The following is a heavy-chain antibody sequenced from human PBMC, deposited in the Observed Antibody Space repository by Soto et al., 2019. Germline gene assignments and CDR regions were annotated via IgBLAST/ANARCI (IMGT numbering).Heavy chain of an antibody. CDR2: ISYDGSNK. D-gene: IGHD2-2*01. Sequence: LRLSCAASGFTFSSYGMHWVRQAPGKGLEWVAVISYDGSNKYYADSVKGRFTISRDNSKNTLYLQMNSLRAEDTAVYYCAKDRSPIGYCSSTSCYGNWFDPWGQGTLVTVSS. CDR3: AKDRSPIGYCSSTSCYGNWFDP. J-gene: IGHJ5*02. CDR1: GFTFSSYG. V-gene: IGHV3-30*18.